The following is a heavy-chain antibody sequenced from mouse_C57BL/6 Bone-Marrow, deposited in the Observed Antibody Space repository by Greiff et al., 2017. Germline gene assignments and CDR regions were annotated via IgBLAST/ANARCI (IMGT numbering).Heavy chain of an antibody. V-gene: IGHV5-6*01. CDR2: ISSGGSYT. J-gene: IGHJ3*01. Sequence: EVMLVESGGDLVKPGGSLKLSCAASGFTFSSYGMSWVRQTPDKRLEWVATISSGGSYTYYPDSVKGRFTISRDNAKNTLYLQMSSLKSEDTAMYYCERQGSNYPFAYWGQGTLVTVSA. D-gene: IGHD2-5*01. CDR1: GFTFSSYG. CDR3: ERQGSNYPFAY.